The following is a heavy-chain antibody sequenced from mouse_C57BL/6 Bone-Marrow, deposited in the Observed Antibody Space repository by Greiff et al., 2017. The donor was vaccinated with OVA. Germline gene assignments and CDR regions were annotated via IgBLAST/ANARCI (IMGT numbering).Heavy chain of an antibody. V-gene: IGHV5-4*03. CDR3: ARALYGNYQVDY. J-gene: IGHJ2*01. CDR1: GFTFSSYA. D-gene: IGHD2-1*01. Sequence: EVKVVESGGGLVKPGGSLKLSCAASGFTFSSYAMSWVRQTPEKRLEWVATISDGGSYTYYPDNVKGRFTISRDNAKNNLYLQMSHLKSEDTAMYYCARALYGNYQVDYWGQGTTLTVSS. CDR2: ISDGGSYT.